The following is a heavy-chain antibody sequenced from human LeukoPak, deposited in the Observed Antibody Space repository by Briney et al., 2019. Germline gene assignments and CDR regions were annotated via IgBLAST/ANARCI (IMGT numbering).Heavy chain of an antibody. D-gene: IGHD3-3*01. Sequence: GRSLRLSCAASGFTFSSYAMHWVRQAPGKGLEWVAVISYDGSNKYYADSVKGRFTISRDNSKNTLYLQMNSLRAEDTAVYYCAKDPFGVWGQGTLVTVSS. CDR2: ISYDGSNK. J-gene: IGHJ4*02. CDR3: AKDPFGV. V-gene: IGHV3-30-3*01. CDR1: GFTFSSYA.